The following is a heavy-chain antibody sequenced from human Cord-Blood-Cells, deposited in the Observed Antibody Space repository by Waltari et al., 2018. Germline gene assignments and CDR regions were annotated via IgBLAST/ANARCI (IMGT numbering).Heavy chain of an antibody. CDR2: INHSGST. D-gene: IGHD6-13*01. CDR3: ARVYSSSWYFDY. CDR1: GGSFSGYY. V-gene: IGHV4-34*01. Sequence: QVQLQQWGAGLLKPSETLSLTCAVYGGSFSGYYWSWIRQPPGKGLEWIGEINHSGSTNYNQSLKRRVTISVDTSKNQFSLKLSSVTAADTAVYYCARVYSSSWYFDYWGQGTLVTVSS. J-gene: IGHJ4*02.